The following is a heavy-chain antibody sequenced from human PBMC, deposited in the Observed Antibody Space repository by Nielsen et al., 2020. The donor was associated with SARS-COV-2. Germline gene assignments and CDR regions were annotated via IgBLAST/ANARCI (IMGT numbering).Heavy chain of an antibody. V-gene: IGHV3-23*01. Sequence: GGSLRLSCAASGFSFSNYAMSWVRQAPGKGLEWVATISGSGGGTYYADSVKGRFTISRDNSKNTMFLQMNSLRAEDTAAYYGARGPYIGDYVESFDIWGQGTLVTVSS. CDR1: GFSFSNYA. J-gene: IGHJ3*02. CDR2: ISGSGGGT. CDR3: ARGPYIGDYVESFDI. D-gene: IGHD4-17*01.